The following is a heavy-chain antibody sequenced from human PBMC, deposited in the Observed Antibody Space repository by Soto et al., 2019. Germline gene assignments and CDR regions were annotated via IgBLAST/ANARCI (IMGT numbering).Heavy chain of an antibody. CDR2: ISYDGSNK. CDR3: ARLIADDAFDI. CDR1: GFTFSSYA. Sequence: QVQLVESGGGVVQPGRSLRLSCAASGFTFSSYAMHWVRQAPGKGLEWVAVISYDGSNKYYADSVKGRFTISRDNSKNTLYLQMNSLRAEDTAVYYCARLIADDAFDIWGQGTMVTVSS. J-gene: IGHJ3*02. V-gene: IGHV3-30-3*01.